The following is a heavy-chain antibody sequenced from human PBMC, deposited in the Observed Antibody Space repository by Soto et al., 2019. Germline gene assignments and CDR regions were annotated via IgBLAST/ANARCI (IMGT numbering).Heavy chain of an antibody. Sequence: GGSLRLSCAASGFTFSDYYMSWIRQAPGKGLEWVSYISSSGSTIYYADSVKGRFTISRDNAKNSLYLQMNSLRAEDTAVYYCARKVWFGELRDYYYYMDVWGKGTTVTVSS. CDR2: ISSSGSTI. CDR3: ARKVWFGELRDYYYYMDV. CDR1: GFTFSDYY. V-gene: IGHV3-11*01. D-gene: IGHD3-10*01. J-gene: IGHJ6*03.